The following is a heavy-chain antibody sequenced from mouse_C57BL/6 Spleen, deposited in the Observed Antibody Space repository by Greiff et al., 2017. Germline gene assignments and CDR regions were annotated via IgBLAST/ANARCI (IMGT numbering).Heavy chain of an antibody. CDR2: INYDGSST. V-gene: IGHV5-16*01. CDR1: GFTFSDYY. Sequence: EVKVVESEGGLVQPGSSLKLSCTASGFTFSDYYMAWVRQVPEKGLEWVANINYDGSSTYYLDSLKSRFIISRDNAKNILYLQMSNLKSDDTATYYCARDRGDYFDYWGQGTTLTVSS. J-gene: IGHJ2*01. D-gene: IGHD3-1*01. CDR3: ARDRGDYFDY.